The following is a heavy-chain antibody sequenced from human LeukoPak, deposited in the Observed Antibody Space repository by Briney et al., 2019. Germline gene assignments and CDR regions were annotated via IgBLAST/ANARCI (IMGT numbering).Heavy chain of an antibody. CDR3: ARDRGSYRNFDWFDP. V-gene: IGHV3-23*01. CDR2: ISGGGAYT. D-gene: IGHD1-26*01. J-gene: IGHJ5*02. Sequence: GGSLRLSCAASGFTFTNYAMTWVRQAPGKGLDCISVISGGGAYTYYADSVQGRFTISRDNSKNTLDLQMNSLRAEDTAVYYCARDRGSYRNFDWFDPWGQGTLVTVSS. CDR1: GFTFTNYA.